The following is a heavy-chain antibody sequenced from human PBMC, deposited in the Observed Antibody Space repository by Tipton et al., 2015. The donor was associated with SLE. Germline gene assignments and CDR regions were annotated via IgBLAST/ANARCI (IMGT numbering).Heavy chain of an antibody. CDR1: GGSFSGYY. V-gene: IGHV4-59*01. CDR2: IYYSGST. D-gene: IGHD1-26*01. J-gene: IGHJ3*02. CDR3: ASLVGAMDAFDI. Sequence: TLSLTCAVYGGSFSGYYWSWIRQPPGKGLEWIGYIYYSGSTNYNPSLKSRVTISVDTSKNQFSLKLSSVTAADTAVYYCASLVGAMDAFDIWGQGTMVTVSS.